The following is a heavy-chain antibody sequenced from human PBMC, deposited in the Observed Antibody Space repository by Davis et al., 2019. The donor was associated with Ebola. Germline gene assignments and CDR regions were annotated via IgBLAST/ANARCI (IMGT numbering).Heavy chain of an antibody. CDR1: GLTFSSYA. Sequence: GESLKISCAASGLTFSSYAMSWVRQAPGKGLEWVSGISYSGGSTYYADSVKGRFSISRDNSKNTLYLQMNRLRADDTAIYYCAGTKDGYVNFAYWGQGTLVTVSS. CDR3: AGTKDGYVNFAY. V-gene: IGHV3-23*01. D-gene: IGHD5-24*01. J-gene: IGHJ4*02. CDR2: ISYSGGST.